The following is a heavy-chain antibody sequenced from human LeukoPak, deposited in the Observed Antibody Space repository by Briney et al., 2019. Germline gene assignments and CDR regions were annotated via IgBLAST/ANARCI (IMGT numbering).Heavy chain of an antibody. CDR3: ARITGYGGGSLRY. J-gene: IGHJ4*02. Sequence: SETLSLTCSVDGGSFTGYYWTWIRQPPGKGLEWIGEINHTGNTNYNPSLKSRVTLSIDMSKKQFSLHLTSLTAADTAVYYCARITGYGGGSLRYWGQGTLVALSS. CDR2: INHTGNT. D-gene: IGHD4-23*01. CDR1: GGSFTGYY. V-gene: IGHV4-34*01.